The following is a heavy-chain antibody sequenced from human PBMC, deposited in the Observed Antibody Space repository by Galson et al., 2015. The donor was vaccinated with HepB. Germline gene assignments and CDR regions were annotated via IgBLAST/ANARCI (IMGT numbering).Heavy chain of an antibody. J-gene: IGHJ6*02. V-gene: IGHV3-23*01. D-gene: IGHD3/OR15-3a*01. Sequence: SLRLSCAASGFTFSNYGMSWVRQAPGKGLEWVSATSGSGLDTSYADSVKGRCTVSRDNSKSTLYLQMNSLRADDTAVYYCAKSIWTRYYYHGLDVWGQGTTVTVSS. CDR3: AKSIWTRYYYHGLDV. CDR1: GFTFSNYG. CDR2: TSGSGLDT.